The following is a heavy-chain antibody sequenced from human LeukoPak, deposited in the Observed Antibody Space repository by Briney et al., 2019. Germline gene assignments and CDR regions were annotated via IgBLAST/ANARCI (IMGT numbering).Heavy chain of an antibody. D-gene: IGHD3-3*01. CDR1: GGSIKSYY. J-gene: IGHJ4*02. Sequence: SETLSLTCTVSGGSIKSYYWSWIRQPPGKGLEWLGYFHYSGSSNYNPSLKSRVTISVDTSKNQFSLKLSSLTAADTAVYYCARRFTVFGVWGQGALVTVSS. V-gene: IGHV4-59*08. CDR2: FHYSGSS. CDR3: ARRFTVFGV.